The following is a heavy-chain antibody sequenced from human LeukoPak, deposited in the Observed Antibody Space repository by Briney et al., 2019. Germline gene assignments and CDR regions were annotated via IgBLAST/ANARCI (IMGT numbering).Heavy chain of an antibody. Sequence: SETLSLTCTVSGGFISSYYWSWIRQPPGKGLEWIGYTYYSGSTNYNPSLKSRVTISVDTSKNQFSLKLSSVTAADTAVYYCARGGDNADAFDIWGQGTMVTVSS. CDR2: TYYSGST. D-gene: IGHD7-27*01. CDR3: ARGGDNADAFDI. CDR1: GGFISSYY. J-gene: IGHJ3*02. V-gene: IGHV4-59*01.